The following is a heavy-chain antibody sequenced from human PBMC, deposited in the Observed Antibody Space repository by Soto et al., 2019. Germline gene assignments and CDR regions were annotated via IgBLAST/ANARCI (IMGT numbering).Heavy chain of an antibody. D-gene: IGHD5-12*01. CDR1: GFTFSNYG. J-gene: IGHJ4*02. Sequence: GGSLRLSCAASGFTFSNYGMHWVRQAPGKGLEWVAVIWYDGSKKEYADSVKGRFTISRDDSKNTLYLQMNSLRAEDTAVYYCARDHSGYYFDYWGQGTLVT. CDR2: IWYDGSKK. V-gene: IGHV3-33*01. CDR3: ARDHSGYYFDY.